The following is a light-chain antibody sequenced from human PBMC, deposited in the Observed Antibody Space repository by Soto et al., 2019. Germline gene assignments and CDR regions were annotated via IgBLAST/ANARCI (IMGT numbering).Light chain of an antibody. CDR1: SSDVGGYNY. V-gene: IGLV2-14*01. CDR3: SSYTSSSTLA. Sequence: QSALTQPASVSGSPGQSITISCTGTSSDVGGYNYVSWYQQHPDKAPKLMIYEVTNQPSGVSNRFSGSKSGNTASLTISGLQAEDEANYYCSSYTSSSTLAFGGGTKLTVL. CDR2: EVT. J-gene: IGLJ3*02.